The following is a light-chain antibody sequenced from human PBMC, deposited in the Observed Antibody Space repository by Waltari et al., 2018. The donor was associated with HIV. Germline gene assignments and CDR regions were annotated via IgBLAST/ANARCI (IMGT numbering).Light chain of an antibody. J-gene: IGLJ3*02. Sequence: QSALTQPASVSGSPGQSITISCAGTSSDVGGYNYVSWFQQHPGKAPKLIIYDVTNRPPRVFNRFSGSKSGNTASLTISGLQAEDEADYYCTSYTNIRTWVFGGGTKLTVL. CDR2: DVT. CDR3: TSYTNIRTWV. V-gene: IGLV2-14*03. CDR1: SSDVGGYNY.